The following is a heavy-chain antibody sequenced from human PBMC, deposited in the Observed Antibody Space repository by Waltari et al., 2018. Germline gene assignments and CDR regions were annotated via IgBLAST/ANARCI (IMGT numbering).Heavy chain of an antibody. J-gene: IGHJ5*02. CDR1: GGSISSGSYY. Sequence: QLQLQESGPGLVKPSETLSLACTVSGGSISSGSYYWGWIRQPPGKGLEWIGAIYYSGGTYYTPSRKSRLTISVDTSKNQFSLNLSSVTAADTAVYYCASYNWNYAWFDPWGQGTLVTVSS. CDR2: IYYSGGT. D-gene: IGHD1-7*01. CDR3: ASYNWNYAWFDP. V-gene: IGHV4-39*07.